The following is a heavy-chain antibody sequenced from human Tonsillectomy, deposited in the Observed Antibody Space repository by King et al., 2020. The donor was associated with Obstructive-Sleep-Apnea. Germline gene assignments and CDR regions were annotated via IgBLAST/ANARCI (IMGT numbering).Heavy chain of an antibody. CDR3: ARVGYGDYGGYYFDY. Sequence: QLQESGPGLVKPSQTLSLTCTVSGGSISSGDYYWSWIRQPPGKGLEWIGYIYYSGSTYYNPSLKSRVTISVDTSKNQFSLKLSPVTAADTAVYYCARVGYGDYGGYYFDYWGQGTLVTVSS. D-gene: IGHD4-17*01. CDR2: IYYSGST. CDR1: GGSISSGDYY. J-gene: IGHJ4*02. V-gene: IGHV4-30-4*01.